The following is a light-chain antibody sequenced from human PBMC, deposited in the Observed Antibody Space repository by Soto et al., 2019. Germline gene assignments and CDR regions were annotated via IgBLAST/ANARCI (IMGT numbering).Light chain of an antibody. CDR3: QQYNNLPSLT. CDR1: QSVSSN. CDR2: GAS. V-gene: IGKV3-15*01. Sequence: EIVMTQSPATLSVSPGERATLSCRASQSVSSNLAWYQQKPGQAPRLLIYGASTRATGIPARFSGSGSGTEFTLTISSLQSEDFAVYYCQQYNNLPSLTFVGGTKVDIK. J-gene: IGKJ4*01.